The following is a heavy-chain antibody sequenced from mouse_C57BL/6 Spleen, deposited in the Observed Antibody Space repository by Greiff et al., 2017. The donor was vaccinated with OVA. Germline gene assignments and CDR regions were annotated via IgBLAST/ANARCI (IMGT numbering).Heavy chain of an antibody. Sequence: QVQLQQPGAELVRPGSSVKLSCKASGYTFTSYWMHWVKQRPIQGLEWIGNIDPSDSETHYNQKFKDKATLTVDKSSSTAYMQLSSLTSEDSAVYYCARRRDDYESYYYAMDYWGQGTSVTVSS. CDR2: IDPSDSET. CDR3: ARRRDDYESYYYAMDY. J-gene: IGHJ4*01. V-gene: IGHV1-52*01. CDR1: GYTFTSYW. D-gene: IGHD2-4*01.